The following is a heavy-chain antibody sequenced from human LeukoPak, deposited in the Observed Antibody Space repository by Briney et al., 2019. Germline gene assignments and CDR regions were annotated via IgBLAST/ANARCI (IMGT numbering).Heavy chain of an antibody. CDR1: GYTFTGYY. V-gene: IGHV1-2*02. CDR2: INPNSGGT. Sequence: GASVKVSCKASGYTFTGYYMHWVRQAPGQGLEWMGWINPNSGGTNYAQKFQGRVTMTRDTSISTAYMELSRLRSDDTAVYYCARDPGDPDAWRAENWFDPWGQGTLVTVSS. J-gene: IGHJ5*02. CDR3: ARDPGDPDAWRAENWFDP. D-gene: IGHD2-21*01.